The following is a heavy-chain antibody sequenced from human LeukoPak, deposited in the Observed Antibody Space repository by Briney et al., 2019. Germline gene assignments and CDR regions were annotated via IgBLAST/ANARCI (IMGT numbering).Heavy chain of an antibody. V-gene: IGHV3-74*01. CDR3: AKSDWFDP. Sequence: GGSLRLSCATSGFTFSNYWMSWLRQAPGKGLVWVSRIKNDGSSASYAESVKGRLTISRDNARNTLYLQMNSLRVDDTAVYYCAKSDWFDPWGRGILVTVSS. CDR1: GFTFSNYW. CDR2: IKNDGSSA. J-gene: IGHJ5*02.